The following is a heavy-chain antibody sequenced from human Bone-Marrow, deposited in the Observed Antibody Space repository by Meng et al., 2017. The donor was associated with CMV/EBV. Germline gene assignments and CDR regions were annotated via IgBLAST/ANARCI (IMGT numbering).Heavy chain of an antibody. J-gene: IGHJ4*02. D-gene: IGHD2-2*01. CDR3: ARDPSGSSTSCYDY. Sequence: ASGFTFSSHGMPWVRQAPGKGLEWVAVIWYDGSNKYYADSVKGRFTISRDNSKNTLYLQMNSLRAEDTAVYYCARDPSGSSTSCYDYWGQGTLVTVSS. CDR2: IWYDGSNK. V-gene: IGHV3-33*01. CDR1: GFTFSSHG.